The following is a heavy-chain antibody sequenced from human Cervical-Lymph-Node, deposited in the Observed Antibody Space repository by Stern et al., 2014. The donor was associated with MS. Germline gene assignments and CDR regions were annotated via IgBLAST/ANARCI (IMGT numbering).Heavy chain of an antibody. Sequence: QVQLEESGAEVKKPGASVKISCKASGYIFTSHSIHWVRQAPGQGLEWVGIINPSGGATTYAQKFQGKVTMTRDTSTSTVYMELSSLRSEDTAVYYCARHYGDYSRYFDYWGQGTLVTVSS. J-gene: IGHJ4*02. CDR1: GYIFTSHS. D-gene: IGHD4-17*01. CDR3: ARHYGDYSRYFDY. CDR2: INPSGGAT. V-gene: IGHV1-46*03.